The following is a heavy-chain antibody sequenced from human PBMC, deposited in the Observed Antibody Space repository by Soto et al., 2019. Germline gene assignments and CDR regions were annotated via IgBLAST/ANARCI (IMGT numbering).Heavy chain of an antibody. Sequence: PGGSLRLSCAASGFTFSIDTMSWVRQAPGKGLKWVSSIFSSTSYIYYADSVKGRFTISRDNAKNSLYLQMNSLRADDTAVYYCAIMERGADRGSMDVRGQRTTDTVSS. V-gene: IGHV3-21*01. CDR1: GFTFSIDT. J-gene: IGHJ6*02. CDR3: AIMERGADRGSMDV. D-gene: IGHD2-8*01. CDR2: IFSSTSYI.